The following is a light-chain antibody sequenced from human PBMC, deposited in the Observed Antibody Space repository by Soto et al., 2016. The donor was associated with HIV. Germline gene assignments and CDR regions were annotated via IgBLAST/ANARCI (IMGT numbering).Light chain of an antibody. V-gene: IGLV3-1*01. CDR1: KLGEKY. J-gene: IGLJ2*01. CDR2: QDT. Sequence: SYELTQPPSVSVSPGQTASIPCSGDKLGEKYACWYQQKPGQSPVLVIYQDTKRPSGIPERFSGSNSGNTATLTISGTQAMDEADYYCQAWDSSKVVAFGGGTKLTVL. CDR3: QAWDSSKVVA.